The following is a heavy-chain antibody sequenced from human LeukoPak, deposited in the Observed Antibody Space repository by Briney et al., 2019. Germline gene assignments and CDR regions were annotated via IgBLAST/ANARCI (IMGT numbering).Heavy chain of an antibody. V-gene: IGHV1-2*02. CDR2: INPNSGGT. J-gene: IGHJ4*02. Sequence: GGSVKVSCKASGYTFTRYDMHWVRQAPGQGLEWMGWINPNSGGTNYAHKLQGRVTMTRDTSISTVYMEVNRLRSDDTAVYYCARAFTWIQLWLLGYWGQGTLVTDSS. CDR3: ARAFTWIQLWLLGY. D-gene: IGHD5-18*01. CDR1: GYTFTRYD.